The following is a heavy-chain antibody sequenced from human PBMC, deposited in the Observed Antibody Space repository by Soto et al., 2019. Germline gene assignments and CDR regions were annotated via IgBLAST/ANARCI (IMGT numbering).Heavy chain of an antibody. CDR2: IYHSGST. Sequence: SETLSLTCAVYGGSFSGYSWSWIRQPPGKGLEWIGYIYHSGSTYYNPSLKSRVTISVDRSKNQFSLKLSSVTAADTAVYYCAGGQSVAYDYWGQGTLVTVSS. J-gene: IGHJ4*02. CDR3: AGGQSVAYDY. D-gene: IGHD3-16*01. V-gene: IGHV4-30-2*01. CDR1: GGSFSGYS.